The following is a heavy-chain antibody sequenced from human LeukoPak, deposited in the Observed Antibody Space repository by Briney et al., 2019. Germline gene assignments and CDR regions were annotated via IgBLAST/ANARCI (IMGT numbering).Heavy chain of an antibody. J-gene: IGHJ5*02. CDR3: AKDKNYDILTGYNWFDP. V-gene: IGHV3-23*01. Sequence: GGSLRLSCAASGFTFRTYAMSWVRQAPRKGLEWVSTIIDSGGATYYAESVKGRFTISRGNSKNTLYLQMNSLRAEDTATYYCAKDKNYDILTGYNWFDPWGQGTLVTVSS. CDR2: IIDSGGAT. D-gene: IGHD3-9*01. CDR1: GFTFRTYA.